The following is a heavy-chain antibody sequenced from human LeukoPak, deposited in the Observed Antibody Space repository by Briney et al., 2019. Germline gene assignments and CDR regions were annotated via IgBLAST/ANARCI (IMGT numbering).Heavy chain of an antibody. V-gene: IGHV1-18*01. J-gene: IGHJ4*02. D-gene: IGHD3-22*01. CDR2: ISAYNGNT. CDR1: GYTFTSYG. Sequence: VASVKVSCKASGYTFTSYGISWVRQAPGQGLEWMGWISAYNGNTNYAQKPQGRVTMTTDTSTSTAYMELRSLRSDDTAVYYCARGYDSSGYYRTKDYYFDYWGQGTLVTVSS. CDR3: ARGYDSSGYYRTKDYYFDY.